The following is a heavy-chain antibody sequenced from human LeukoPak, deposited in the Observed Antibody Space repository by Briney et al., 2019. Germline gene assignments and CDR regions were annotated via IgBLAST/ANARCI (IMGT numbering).Heavy chain of an antibody. J-gene: IGHJ4*02. Sequence: SQTLSLTCAISGDSVSSNSAAWNWIRQSPSRGLEWLGRTYYRSKWNKNYAASVKSRITINPHTSKNQLSLQLNSVTPEDTAVYYCARGYMGTTDYWGQGTLVIVSS. V-gene: IGHV6-1*01. CDR3: ARGYMGTTDY. D-gene: IGHD1-7*01. CDR1: GDSVSSNSAA. CDR2: TYYRSKWNK.